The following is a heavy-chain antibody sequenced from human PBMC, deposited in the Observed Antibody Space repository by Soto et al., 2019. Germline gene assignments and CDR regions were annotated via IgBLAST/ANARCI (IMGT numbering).Heavy chain of an antibody. J-gene: IGHJ6*02. CDR2: MSPKNGDT. D-gene: IGHD1-1*01. CDR3: ARGVDAGMDV. CDR1: GYSFDIYD. V-gene: IGHV1-8*01. Sequence: ASVKVSCKASGYSFDIYDINWVRQATGQGPEWMGWMSPKNGDTGYAQKFQGRVTMTRDTSISTAYMELSSLISEDTAVYYCARGVDAGMDVWGQGTKVTVS.